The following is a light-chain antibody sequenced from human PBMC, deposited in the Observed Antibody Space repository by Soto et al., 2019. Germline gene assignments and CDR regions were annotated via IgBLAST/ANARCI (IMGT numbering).Light chain of an antibody. CDR2: DAS. V-gene: IGKV1-5*01. CDR1: QTIRSH. CDR3: QQYENHWT. J-gene: IGKJ1*01. Sequence: DIQMTQFPCSLSASVGYRVTISCRASQTIRSHLNWYQQKPGKAPKLLIYDASNLDSGVPSSLSGSASGTDFPLTISNLKPDDCATYYCQQYENHWTFGQGTKVDIK.